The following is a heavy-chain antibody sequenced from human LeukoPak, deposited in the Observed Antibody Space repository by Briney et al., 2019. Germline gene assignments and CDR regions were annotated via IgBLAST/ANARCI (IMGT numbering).Heavy chain of an antibody. V-gene: IGHV1-46*01. J-gene: IGHJ4*02. CDR2: INPSGGST. CDR1: GYTFTSYH. Sequence: GASVKVSCKASGYTFTSYHMHWVRQAPGQGLEWMGIINPSGGSTSYAQKFQGRVTMTRDMSTSTVYMELSSLRSEDTAVYYCARNSYGHQTDFDYWGQGTLVTVSS. D-gene: IGHD5-18*01. CDR3: ARNSYGHQTDFDY.